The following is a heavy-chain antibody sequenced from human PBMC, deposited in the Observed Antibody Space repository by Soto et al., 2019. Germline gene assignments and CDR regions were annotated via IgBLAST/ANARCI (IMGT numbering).Heavy chain of an antibody. CDR3: VKERGDNWFDL. Sequence: PSETLSLTCTVSGGSISSGGYYWSWIRQPPGKGLEWIGYIYYSGSTFYNPSLKNRVTISLDTSKTQFSLKLSSVTAAYTGVYYCVKERGDNWFDLRGQGTLVTVSS. V-gene: IGHV4-30-4*01. CDR1: GGSISSGGYY. J-gene: IGHJ5*02. CDR2: IYYSGST.